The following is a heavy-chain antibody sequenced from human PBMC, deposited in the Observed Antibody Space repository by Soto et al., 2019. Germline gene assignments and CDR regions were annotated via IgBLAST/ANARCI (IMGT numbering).Heavy chain of an antibody. CDR1: GFTVSSYY. CDR2: IYGAGST. V-gene: IGHV3-53*01. CDR3: GRGLDHVLTIFRPSSIYFDC. Sequence: GGSLRLSCAASGFTVSSYYMTWVRQTRGKGLCLVSVIYGAGSTYYADSVKCRFTISRDNSKNTLYLQMNSLRAEDTAIYYCGRGLDHVLTIFRPSSIYFDCWGQGTLVSVSS. D-gene: IGHD3-3*01. J-gene: IGHJ4*02.